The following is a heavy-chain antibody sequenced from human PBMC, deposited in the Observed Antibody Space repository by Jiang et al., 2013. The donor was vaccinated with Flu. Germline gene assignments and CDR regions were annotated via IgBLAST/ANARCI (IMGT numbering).Heavy chain of an antibody. D-gene: IGHD3-9*01. Sequence: SGYTFTGYYIHWVRQAPGQGLEWMGWINPNSGGTNYAQKFQARVTMTRDTSISTAYMELSRLRSDDTAVYYCARVPSEVLTAYFPLDYWGQGTLVTVSS. CDR2: INPNSGGT. CDR3: ARVPSEVLTAYFPLDY. J-gene: IGHJ4*02. V-gene: IGHV1-2*02. CDR1: GYTFTGYY.